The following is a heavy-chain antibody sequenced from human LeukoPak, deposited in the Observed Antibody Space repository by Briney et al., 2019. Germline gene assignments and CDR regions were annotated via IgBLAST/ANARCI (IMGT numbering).Heavy chain of an antibody. CDR1: GYTFTSYY. Sequence: ASVKVSCKASGYTFTSYYMHWVRQAPGQGLEWMGIINPSGGGTSYAQKFQGRVTMTRDTSTSTVYMELSSLRSEDTAVYYCARNDILTGRVDYWGQGTLVTVSS. CDR2: INPSGGGT. V-gene: IGHV1-46*01. D-gene: IGHD3-9*01. CDR3: ARNDILTGRVDY. J-gene: IGHJ4*02.